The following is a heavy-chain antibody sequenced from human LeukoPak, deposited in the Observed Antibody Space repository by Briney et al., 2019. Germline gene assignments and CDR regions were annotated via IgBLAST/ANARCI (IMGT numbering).Heavy chain of an antibody. CDR2: VSFSGST. V-gene: IGHV4-59*08. D-gene: IGHD2-15*01. Sequence: SETLSLTCIVSGGSINNYYWSWVRQPPGKGLEWIGEVSFSGSTNYNPSLTSRVTISADTSKNQFSLKLSSVTAADTAVYYCALYCRLSSNCGYYGMDVWGQGITVTVSS. J-gene: IGHJ6*02. CDR3: ALYCRLSSNCGYYGMDV. CDR1: GGSINNYY.